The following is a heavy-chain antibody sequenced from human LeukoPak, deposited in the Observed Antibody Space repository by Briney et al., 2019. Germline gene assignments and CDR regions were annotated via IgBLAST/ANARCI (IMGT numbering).Heavy chain of an antibody. D-gene: IGHD6-6*01. Sequence: PSETLSLTCTVSGGSTSTYYWSWMRQPPGKGLEWIGYVYYTGSTNYNPSLKSRLTISVDTSKNQFSLKLSSVTAADTAVYYCAREESRSSSLNWFDPWGQGTLVTVSS. V-gene: IGHV4-59*01. J-gene: IGHJ5*02. CDR3: AREESRSSSLNWFDP. CDR1: GGSTSTYY. CDR2: VYYTGST.